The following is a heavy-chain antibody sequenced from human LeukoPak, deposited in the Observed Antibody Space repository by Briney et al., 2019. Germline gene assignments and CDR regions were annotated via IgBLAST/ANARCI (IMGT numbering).Heavy chain of an antibody. CDR3: AKDRYCSSTSCYSFDY. D-gene: IGHD2-2*01. J-gene: IGHJ4*02. CDR1: GFTFSSYT. CDR2: INDSGGNT. V-gene: IGHV3-23*01. Sequence: PGGSLRLSCAASGFTFSSYTMGWVRQAPGKGLEWVSEINDSGGNTYYARSVKGRFTISRDNSKNTVYLQMNSLRAEDTAVYYCAKDRYCSSTSCYSFDYWGQGTLVTVSS.